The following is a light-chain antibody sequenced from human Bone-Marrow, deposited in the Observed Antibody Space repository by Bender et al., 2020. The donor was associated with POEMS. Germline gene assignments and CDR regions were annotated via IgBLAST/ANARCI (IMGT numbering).Light chain of an antibody. CDR2: DVT. Sequence: QSALTQPASVSGSPAQSITISCSGTSSDVGSYNLVSWYQQHPGKAPKLITFDVTEGPSGVSNRFSASKSGNTASLTISGRQAEEEADYDCNTYTATNTHTFGTGTKVTVL. CDR1: SSDVGSYNL. V-gene: IGLV2-14*02. J-gene: IGLJ1*01. CDR3: NTYTATNTHT.